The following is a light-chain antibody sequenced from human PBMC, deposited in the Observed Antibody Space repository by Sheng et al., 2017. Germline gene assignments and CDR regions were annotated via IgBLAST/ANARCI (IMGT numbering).Light chain of an antibody. CDR1: QTIVSDF. J-gene: IGKJ4*01. CDR3: QQYHTWPLT. CDR2: GAS. Sequence: EIVLSQSPGTLSLSPGEGATLACRASQTIVSDFLAWFQQKPGQAPRLLIYGASGRATGIPDRFSGSGSGTDFTLTIRGLEPEDFAVYYCQQYHTWPLTFGGGTKVEIK. V-gene: IGKV3-20*01.